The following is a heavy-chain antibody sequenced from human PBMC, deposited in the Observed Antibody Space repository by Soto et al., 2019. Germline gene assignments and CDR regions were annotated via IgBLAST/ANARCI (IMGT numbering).Heavy chain of an antibody. D-gene: IGHD2-21*02. CDR1: GYTFTSYA. J-gene: IGHJ4*02. V-gene: IGHV1-3*01. CDR3: AREPYGDSQYFDY. Sequence: ASVKVSCKASGYTFTSYAMHWVRQAPGQRLEWMGWINAGNGNTKYSQKFQGRVTVSRDNSKNTIYLQANSLRAEDTAVYYCAREPYGDSQYFDYWGQGTPVTVSS. CDR2: INAGNGNT.